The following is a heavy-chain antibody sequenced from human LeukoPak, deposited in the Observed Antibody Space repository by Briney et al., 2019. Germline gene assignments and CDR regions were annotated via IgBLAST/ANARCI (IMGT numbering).Heavy chain of an antibody. Sequence: PGGSLRLSCAASGFTFSDYYMTWIRQAPGKGLEWVSYISSSGSTIYYGDSAKGRFTISRDNAKTSLYLQMSSLRAEDTAVYYCARANRDYGDYGVYYYYMDVWGKGTTVTVSS. J-gene: IGHJ6*03. V-gene: IGHV3-11*04. CDR3: ARANRDYGDYGVYYYYMDV. D-gene: IGHD4-17*01. CDR2: ISSSGSTI. CDR1: GFTFSDYY.